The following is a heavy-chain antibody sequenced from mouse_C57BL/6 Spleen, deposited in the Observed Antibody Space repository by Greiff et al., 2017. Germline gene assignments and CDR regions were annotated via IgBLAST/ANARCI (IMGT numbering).Heavy chain of an antibody. CDR2: IYPGDGDT. CDR3: ASGYFVFAY. D-gene: IGHD2-3*01. V-gene: IGHV1-82*01. J-gene: IGHJ3*01. Sequence: QVQLKDSGPELVKPGASVKISCTASGYAFSSTWMNWVKQRPGKGLEWIGRIYPGDGDTNYNGKFKGKATLTADKSSSTAYMQLSSLTAEDSAVYFCASGYFVFAYWGQGALVTVSA. CDR1: GYAFSSTW.